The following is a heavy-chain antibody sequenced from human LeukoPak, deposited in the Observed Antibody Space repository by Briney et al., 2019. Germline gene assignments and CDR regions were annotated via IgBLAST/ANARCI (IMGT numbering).Heavy chain of an antibody. J-gene: IGHJ6*03. CDR1: GGSFSGYY. Sequence: SETLSLTCAVYGGSFSGYYWSWIRQSPGKGLEWIGEINHSGSTNYNPSLKSRVTISVDTSKNQFSLKLSSVTAADTAVYYCARGCSGGSCYPLVGWGYYYYYMDVWGKGTTVTVSS. CDR2: INHSGST. V-gene: IGHV4-34*01. CDR3: ARGCSGGSCYPLVGWGYYYYYMDV. D-gene: IGHD2-15*01.